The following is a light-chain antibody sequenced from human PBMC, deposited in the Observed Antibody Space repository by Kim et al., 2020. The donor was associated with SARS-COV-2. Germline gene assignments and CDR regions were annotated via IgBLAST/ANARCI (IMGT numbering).Light chain of an antibody. CDR3: QQNNNWPRT. CDR1: QSVRSN. Sequence: EVVMTQSPATLSVSPGERATLSCRASQSVRSNLAWYQLKPGQPPRRLIYGASTRATGIPARFSGSGSGTEFTLTISSLQSEDLAFYYCQQNNNWPRTFGGGTKVDIK. V-gene: IGKV3-15*01. CDR2: GAS. J-gene: IGKJ4*01.